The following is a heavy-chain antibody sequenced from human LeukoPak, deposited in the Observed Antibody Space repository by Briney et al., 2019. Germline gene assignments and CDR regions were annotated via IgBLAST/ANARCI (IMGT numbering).Heavy chain of an antibody. V-gene: IGHV3-11*06. CDR2: ISSSSSYT. Sequence: GGSLRLSCAASGFTFSDYYMSWIRQAPGKGLEWVSYISSSSSYTNYADSVKGRFTISRDNAKNSLYLQMNSLRAEDTAVYYCARDRAVRYFDYWGQGTLVTVSS. CDR3: ARDRAVRYFDY. D-gene: IGHD3-16*02. J-gene: IGHJ4*02. CDR1: GFTFSDYY.